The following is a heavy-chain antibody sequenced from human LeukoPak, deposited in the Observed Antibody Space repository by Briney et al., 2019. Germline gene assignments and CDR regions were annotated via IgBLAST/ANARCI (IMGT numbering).Heavy chain of an antibody. V-gene: IGHV4-59*12. CDR3: ARAPGAFDI. J-gene: IGHJ3*02. Sequence: PSETLSLTCTVSGGSISSYYWSWLRQPPGKGLEWIGYIYYTGGTHYNPSLKSRLTISVDTSENHFSLKLSSVTAADTAIYFCARAPGAFDIWGQGTMVTVSS. CDR1: GGSISSYY. CDR2: IYYTGGT.